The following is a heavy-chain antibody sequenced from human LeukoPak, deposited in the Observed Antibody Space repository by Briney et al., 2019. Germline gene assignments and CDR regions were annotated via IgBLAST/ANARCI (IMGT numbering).Heavy chain of an antibody. J-gene: IGHJ6*03. V-gene: IGHV3-30*02. CDR2: IRYDGSNK. CDR1: GFTFSSYG. D-gene: IGHD3-3*01. Sequence: GGSLRLSCAASGFTFSSYGMHWVRQAPGKGLEWVAFIRYDGSNKYYADSVKGRFTISRDNSKNTLYLQMNSLRAEDTAVYYCAKDFWSGYYMGGYYYYYMDVWGKGTTVTVSS. CDR3: AKDFWSGYYMGGYYYYYMDV.